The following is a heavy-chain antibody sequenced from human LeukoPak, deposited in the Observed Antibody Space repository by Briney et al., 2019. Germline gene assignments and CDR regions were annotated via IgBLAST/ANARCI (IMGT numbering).Heavy chain of an antibody. CDR1: GGSISGSSYY. V-gene: IGHV4-39*07. D-gene: IGHD5-18*01. Sequence: SETLSLTCTVSGGSISGSSYYWGWIRQPPGKGLEWIGSIYYSGSTYYNPSLKSRVTISVDTSKNQFSLKLSSVTAADTAVYYCARGVRYSYGYRWFDPWGQGTLVTVSS. CDR3: ARGVRYSYGYRWFDP. CDR2: IYYSGST. J-gene: IGHJ5*02.